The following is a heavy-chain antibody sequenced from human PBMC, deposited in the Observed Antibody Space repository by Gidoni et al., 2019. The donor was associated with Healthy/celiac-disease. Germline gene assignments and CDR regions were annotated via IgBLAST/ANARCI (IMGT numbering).Heavy chain of an antibody. CDR2: ISGSGGST. V-gene: IGHV3-23*01. CDR1: GFTFSSYA. Sequence: EVQLLESGGGLVQPGGSLRLSCAASGFTFSSYAMSWVRQAPGKGLEWVSAISGSGGSTYYADSVKGRFTISRDNSKNTLYLQMNSLRAEDTAVYYCAKGHLVIRNDPLVEHPSPKTLWGQGTLVTVSS. CDR3: AKGHLVIRNDPLVEHPSPKTL. D-gene: IGHD3-9*01. J-gene: IGHJ4*02.